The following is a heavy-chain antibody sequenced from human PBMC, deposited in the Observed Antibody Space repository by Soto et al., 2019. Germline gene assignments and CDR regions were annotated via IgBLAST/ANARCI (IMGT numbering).Heavy chain of an antibody. J-gene: IGHJ4*02. CDR2: ISYGGGTT. V-gene: IGHV3-23*01. CDR3: AKNPGYYYDSTGYHFDY. Sequence: PGGSLRLSCAASEFTFSNYAMSWVRQAPGKGLEWVSAISYGGGTTYYADYVKGRFTISRDNSKNTLYLQMNSLRAEDTAEYYCAKNPGYYYDSTGYHFDYWGQGTLVTVSS. D-gene: IGHD3-22*01. CDR1: EFTFSNYA.